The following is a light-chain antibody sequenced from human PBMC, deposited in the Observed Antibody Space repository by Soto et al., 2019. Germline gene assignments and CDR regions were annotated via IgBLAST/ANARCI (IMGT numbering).Light chain of an antibody. Sequence: EIVLTQSPGTLSLSPGERATLSCRASQSVTTYLAWYQQKPGQAPRLLIYDASNRATGIPARFSGSGSGTEFTLTISSLEPEDFAVYYCHQRTNWPLTFGGGIKVEIK. J-gene: IGKJ4*01. CDR2: DAS. CDR1: QSVTTY. V-gene: IGKV3-11*01. CDR3: HQRTNWPLT.